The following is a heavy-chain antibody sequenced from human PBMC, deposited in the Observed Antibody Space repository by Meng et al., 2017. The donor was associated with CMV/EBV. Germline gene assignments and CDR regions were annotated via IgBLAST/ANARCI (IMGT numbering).Heavy chain of an antibody. CDR3: ARVGGLEFDY. CDR1: GFTFSSYS. J-gene: IGHJ4*02. V-gene: IGHV3-21*01. Sequence: GESLKISCAASGFTFSSYSMNWVRQAPGKGLEWVSSISSSSYIYYADSVKGRFTISRDNAKNSLYLQMNSLRAEDTAVYYCARVGGLEFDYWGQGTLVTVPQ. D-gene: IGHD3/OR15-3a*01. CDR2: ISSSSYI.